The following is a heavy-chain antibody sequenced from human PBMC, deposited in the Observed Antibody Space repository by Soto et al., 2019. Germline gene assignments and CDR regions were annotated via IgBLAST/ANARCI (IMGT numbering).Heavy chain of an antibody. CDR1: GFNFSGFG. J-gene: IGHJ4*02. CDR2: ISYDGSNE. CDR3: AIDVRQLAPW. V-gene: IGHV3-30*03. D-gene: IGHD1-1*01. Sequence: GGSLRLSCAASGFNFSGFGMHWVRQAPGRGLEWVAFISYDGSNEDYADSVKGRFTISRDNSKNTLFLQMNSLTAEDTATFYCAIDVRQLAPWWGQGTLVTVSS.